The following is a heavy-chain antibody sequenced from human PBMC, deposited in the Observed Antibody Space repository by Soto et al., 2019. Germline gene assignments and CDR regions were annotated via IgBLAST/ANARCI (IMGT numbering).Heavy chain of an antibody. J-gene: IGHJ6*02. CDR2: INAGNGNT. CDR3: ARDSYSSSWFIGRRRPQDNHYGMDV. CDR1: GYTFTSYA. Sequence: ASVKVSCKASGYTFTSYAMHWVRQAPGQRLEWMGWINAGNGNTKYSQKFQGRVTITRDTSASTAYMELSSLRSEDTAVYYCARDSYSSSWFIGRRRPQDNHYGMDVWGQGTTVTVSS. D-gene: IGHD6-13*01. V-gene: IGHV1-3*01.